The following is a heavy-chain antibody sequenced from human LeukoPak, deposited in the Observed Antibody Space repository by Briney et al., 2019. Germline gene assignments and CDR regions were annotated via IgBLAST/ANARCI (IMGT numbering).Heavy chain of an antibody. J-gene: IGHJ6*03. D-gene: IGHD2-2*01. CDR1: GFTFSSYA. Sequence: GGSLRLSCAASGFTFSSYAMHWVRQAPGKGLEWVAVISYDGSNKYYADSVKGRFTISRDNSKNTLYLQMNSLRAEDTAVYYCARDPGVVVVPAALPYYYMDVWGKGTTVTVSS. V-gene: IGHV3-30-3*01. CDR3: ARDPGVVVVPAALPYYYMDV. CDR2: ISYDGSNK.